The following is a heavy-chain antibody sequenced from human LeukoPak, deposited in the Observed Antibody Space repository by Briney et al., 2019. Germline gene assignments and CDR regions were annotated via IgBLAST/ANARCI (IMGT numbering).Heavy chain of an antibody. Sequence: GASVKVSCKASGYTFTSYGISWVRQAPGQGLEWMGWISAYNGNTNYAQKLQGRVTMTTDTSTSTAYMELRSPRSDDTAVYYCARYEVVSGSSWFDPWGQGTLVTVSS. D-gene: IGHD1-14*01. V-gene: IGHV1-18*01. J-gene: IGHJ5*02. CDR2: ISAYNGNT. CDR3: ARYEVVSGSSWFDP. CDR1: GYTFTSYG.